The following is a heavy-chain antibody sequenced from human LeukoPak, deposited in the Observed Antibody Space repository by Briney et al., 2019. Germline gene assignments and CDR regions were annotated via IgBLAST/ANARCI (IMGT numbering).Heavy chain of an antibody. CDR2: ISSSSSYI. V-gene: IGHV3-21*01. J-gene: IGHJ4*02. CDR1: GFTFSSYS. D-gene: IGHD2-2*01. Sequence: GGSLRLSCAASGFTFSSYSMNWVRQAPGKGLEWVSSISSSSSYIYYADSVRGRFTISRDNAKNSLYLQMNSLRAEDTAVYYCARDISAPLRFCSSTSCTPFDYWGQGTLVTVSS. CDR3: ARDISAPLRFCSSTSCTPFDY.